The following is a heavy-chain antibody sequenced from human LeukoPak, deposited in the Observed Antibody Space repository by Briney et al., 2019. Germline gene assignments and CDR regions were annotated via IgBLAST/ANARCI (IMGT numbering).Heavy chain of an antibody. CDR1: GYTFTGYQ. Sequence: ASVKFSCKTSGYTFTGYQMHWVRQAPGQGLEWMGWISPKSGASSYAQKFQGRVTMTRDTSINIAYMELTRLRFDDTAVYYCARDDRSYSADFWGQGSLVTVSS. CDR3: ARDDRSYSADF. V-gene: IGHV1-2*02. CDR2: ISPKSGAS. D-gene: IGHD3-22*01. J-gene: IGHJ4*02.